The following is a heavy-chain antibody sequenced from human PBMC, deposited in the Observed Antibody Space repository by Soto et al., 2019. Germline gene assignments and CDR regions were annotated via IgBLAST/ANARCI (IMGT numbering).Heavy chain of an antibody. D-gene: IGHD3-10*01. V-gene: IGHV4-39*01. J-gene: IGHJ4*02. CDR3: ARHFVAVVIKGWGY. CDR1: GVSISTTDYY. CDR2: IYYSGNA. Sequence: SETLSLTCTVTGVSISTTDYYWSWIRQHPGKGLEWLGYIYYSGNAYYNPSLKSRVSMSVDTSKNQFSLKLVSVTAADTAVYYCARHFVAVVIKGWGYWGQGTLVTVSS.